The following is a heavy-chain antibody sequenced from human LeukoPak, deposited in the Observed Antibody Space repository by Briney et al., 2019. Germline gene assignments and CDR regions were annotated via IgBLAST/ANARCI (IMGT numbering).Heavy chain of an antibody. CDR1: GGSISSYY. V-gene: IGHV4-4*07. Sequence: SETLSLTCTVSGGSISSYYWSWIRQPAGKGLEWIGRIYTSGSTNYNPSLKSRVTMSVDTSKNQFSLELSSVTAADTAVYYCARERTGYSSSWYRPSYYFDYWGQGTLVTVSS. CDR2: IYTSGST. J-gene: IGHJ4*02. D-gene: IGHD6-13*01. CDR3: ARERTGYSSSWYRPSYYFDY.